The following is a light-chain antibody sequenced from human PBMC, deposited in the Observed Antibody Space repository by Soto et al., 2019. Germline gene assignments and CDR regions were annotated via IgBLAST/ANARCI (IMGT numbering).Light chain of an antibody. CDR2: GSN. CDR3: AVWDDSLDGAV. J-gene: IGLJ7*01. Sequence: QSVLTQPPSASGTPGQRITISCSGSSSNIGSNPVNWYQQFPGMAPKLVIYGSNQRPSGVPDRFSGSKSGTSASLAIIGLPSEDEADYFCAVWDDSLDGAVFGGGTQLTVL. CDR1: SSNIGSNP. V-gene: IGLV1-44*01.